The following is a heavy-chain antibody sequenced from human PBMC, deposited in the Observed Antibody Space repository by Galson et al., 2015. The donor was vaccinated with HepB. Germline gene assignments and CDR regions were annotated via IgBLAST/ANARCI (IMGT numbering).Heavy chain of an antibody. CDR1: GYTFTSYA. Sequence: SVKVSCKASGYTFTSYAMHWVRQAPGQGLEWMGGIIPIFGTANYAQKFQGRVTITADESTSTAYMELSSLRSEDTAVYYCATDTAMEPGSYWGQGTLVTVSS. V-gene: IGHV1-69*13. CDR3: ATDTAMEPGSY. J-gene: IGHJ4*02. CDR2: IIPIFGTA. D-gene: IGHD5-18*01.